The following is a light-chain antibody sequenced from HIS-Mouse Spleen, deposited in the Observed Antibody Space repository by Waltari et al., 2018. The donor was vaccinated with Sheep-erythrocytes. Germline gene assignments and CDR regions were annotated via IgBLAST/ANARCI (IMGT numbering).Light chain of an antibody. V-gene: IGKV2-28*01. Sequence: DIVMTQSPLSLPVTPGEPASISCRSSQSLLHSNGYNYLDWYLQKPGQSPQLLIDLGSNRASGVPDRFSGSGSGTDFTLKISRVEAEDVGVYYCLQDYNYPWTFGQGTKVEIK. CDR3: LQDYNYPWT. CDR1: QSLLHSNGYNY. J-gene: IGKJ1*01. CDR2: LGS.